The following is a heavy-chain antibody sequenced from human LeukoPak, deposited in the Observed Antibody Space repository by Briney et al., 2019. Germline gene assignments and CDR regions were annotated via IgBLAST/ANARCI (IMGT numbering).Heavy chain of an antibody. J-gene: IGHJ4*02. D-gene: IGHD3-22*01. CDR2: IYSRGSA. V-gene: IGHV4-30-4*08. CDR3: ARDPLPSGGYGINY. Sequence: PSETLSLTCTVSGGSVSSGDYYWTWIRQPPGKGLEWIGYIYSRGSAYSAPSLKNRVTISVDTSKNQFSLKLSSVTAADTAVYYCARDPLPSGGYGINYWGPGTLVTVSS. CDR1: GGSVSSGDYY.